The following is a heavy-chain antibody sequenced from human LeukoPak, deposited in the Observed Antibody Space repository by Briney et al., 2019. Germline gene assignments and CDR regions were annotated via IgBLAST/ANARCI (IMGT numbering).Heavy chain of an antibody. CDR3: ARVVGGYSSGWYRGRFDY. CDR1: GFTFSSYS. J-gene: IGHJ4*02. Sequence: PGGSLRLSCAASGFTFSSYSMNWVRQAPGKGLEWVSSISSSSSYIYYADSVKGRFTISRDNAKNSLYLQMNSLRAEDTAVYYCARVVGGYSSGWYRGRFDYWGQGTLVTVSS. V-gene: IGHV3-21*01. CDR2: ISSSSSYI. D-gene: IGHD6-19*01.